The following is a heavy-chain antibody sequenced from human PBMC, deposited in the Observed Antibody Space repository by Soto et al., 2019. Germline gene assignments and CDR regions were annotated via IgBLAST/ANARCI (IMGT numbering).Heavy chain of an antibody. D-gene: IGHD6-13*01. CDR3: ARLVAGYSRSWYRSLGHFQH. J-gene: IGHJ1*01. V-gene: IGHV4-39*01. CDR1: GGSISSSSYY. CDR2: IYYSGST. Sequence: ETMSLTCTVSGGSISSSSYYWGRLRQPPGKGLEWIGSIYYSGSTYYNPSLKSRVTISVDTSKNQFSLKLSSVTAADTAVYYCARLVAGYSRSWYRSLGHFQHWGQGTLVTVSS.